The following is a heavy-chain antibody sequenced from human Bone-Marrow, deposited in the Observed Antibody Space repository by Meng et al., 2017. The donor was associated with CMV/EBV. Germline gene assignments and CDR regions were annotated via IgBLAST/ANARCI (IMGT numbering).Heavy chain of an antibody. CDR1: GFTFSSYS. J-gene: IGHJ2*01. D-gene: IGHD2-2*01. CDR2: ISSSSSYI. CDR3: AKNQYHLTPSWYFDL. V-gene: IGHV3-21*04. Sequence: GESLKISCAASGFTFSSYSMNGVRQAPGKGLEWVSSISSSSSYIYYADSVKGRFTISRDNDKNSLYLQMNSLRTDDTALYYCAKNQYHLTPSWYFDLWGRGPLVTVSS.